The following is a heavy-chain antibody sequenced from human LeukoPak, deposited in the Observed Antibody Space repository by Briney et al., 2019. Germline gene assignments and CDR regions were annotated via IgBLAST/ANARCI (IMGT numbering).Heavy chain of an antibody. Sequence: SETLSLTCVVSGASVSSSHWNWIRQLPGKGLEWIGCLSYTGKTDYNPSLTSRVTISLDTSKNQVSLNLTSVTAADTAVYFCVRQRVGGSGPVFDLWGQGTLVTVST. J-gene: IGHJ4*02. CDR2: LSYTGKT. V-gene: IGHV4-59*08. CDR3: VRQRVGGSGPVFDL. CDR1: GASVSSSH. D-gene: IGHD1-26*01.